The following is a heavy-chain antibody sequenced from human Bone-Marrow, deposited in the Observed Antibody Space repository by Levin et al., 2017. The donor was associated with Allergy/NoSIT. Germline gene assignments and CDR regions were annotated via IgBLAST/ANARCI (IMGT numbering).Heavy chain of an antibody. CDR2: FDPEDGET. V-gene: IGHV1-24*01. D-gene: IGHD6-19*01. Sequence: GESLKISCKVSGYTLTELSMHWVRQAPGKGLEWMGGFDPEDGETIYAQKFQGRVTMTEDTSTDTAYMELSSLRSEDTAVYYCATDGYSSGWYYFDYWGQGTLVTVSS. J-gene: IGHJ4*02. CDR3: ATDGYSSGWYYFDY. CDR1: GYTLTELS.